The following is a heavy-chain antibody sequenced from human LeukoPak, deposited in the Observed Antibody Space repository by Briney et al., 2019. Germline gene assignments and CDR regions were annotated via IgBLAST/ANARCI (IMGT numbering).Heavy chain of an antibody. D-gene: IGHD1-14*01. CDR2: IYHSGST. CDR3: TRVRDPGGASDI. J-gene: IGHJ3*02. V-gene: IGHV4-4*02. Sequence: SGTLSLTCAVSGGSISSSNWWSWVRQPPGKGLEWIGEIYHSGSTNYNPSLKSRVTISVDKSKNQFSLKLSSVAAADTAMYYCTRVRDPGGASDIWGQGTMVTVSS. CDR1: GGSISSSNW.